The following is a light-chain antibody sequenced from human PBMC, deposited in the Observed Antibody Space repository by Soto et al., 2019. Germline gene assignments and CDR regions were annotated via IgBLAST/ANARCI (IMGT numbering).Light chain of an antibody. Sequence: EIVLTQSPATLSLSPGERATLSCRASQSVSSYLAWYQQKPGQAPRLLIYGASSRATGIPDRFSGSGSGTDFTLTISRLAPEDFAVYYCQQRSNWITFGQGTRLEIK. V-gene: IGKV3-11*01. CDR2: GAS. CDR3: QQRSNWIT. CDR1: QSVSSY. J-gene: IGKJ5*01.